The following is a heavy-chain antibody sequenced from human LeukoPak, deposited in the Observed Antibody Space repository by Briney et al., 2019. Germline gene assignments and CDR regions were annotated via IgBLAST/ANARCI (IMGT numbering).Heavy chain of an antibody. CDR2: IYSGGHT. V-gene: IGHV3-66*01. J-gene: IGHJ3*02. Sequence: GGSPRLSCAASGFIVSSKYMSWVRQAPGKGLEWVSVIYSGGHTYYADSVKGRFTISRDNSKNTLYLQMNSLRGDDTAVYYCARGVDAFDMWGQGTMVTVSS. CDR1: GFIVSSKY. CDR3: ARGVDAFDM. D-gene: IGHD3-16*01.